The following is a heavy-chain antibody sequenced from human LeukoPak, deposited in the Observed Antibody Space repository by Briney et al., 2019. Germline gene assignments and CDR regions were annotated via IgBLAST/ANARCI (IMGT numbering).Heavy chain of an antibody. D-gene: IGHD7-27*01. Sequence: GGSLRLSCAASGFTFSSYAMHWVRQAPGKGLEWVAVISYDGSNKYYADSVKGRFTISRDNSKNTLYLQMNSLRSDDTAVYYCARVSIGAANWGPPSDPYFDYWGQGTLVTVSS. CDR3: ARVSIGAANWGPPSDPYFDY. J-gene: IGHJ4*02. CDR1: GFTFSSYA. CDR2: ISYDGSNK. V-gene: IGHV3-30-3*01.